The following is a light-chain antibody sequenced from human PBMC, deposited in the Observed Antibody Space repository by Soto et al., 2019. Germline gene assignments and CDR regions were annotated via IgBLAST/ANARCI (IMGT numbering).Light chain of an antibody. J-gene: IGKJ1*01. CDR3: QHYGGSPPRT. CDR1: QSVSSRY. V-gene: IGKV3-20*01. CDR2: DSA. Sequence: EIVLTQSPGTLSLPPGEGATLSCRASQSVSSRYLAWYQQTPGQAPRLLIYDSASRATGIPDRFSGSGSGTEFTINISRLEAEDLAVYCCQHYGGSPPRTVGQGTRVEI.